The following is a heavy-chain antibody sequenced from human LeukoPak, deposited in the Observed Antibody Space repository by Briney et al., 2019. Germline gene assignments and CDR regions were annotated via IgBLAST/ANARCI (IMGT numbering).Heavy chain of an antibody. Sequence: ASVKVSCKASGYTFTGYFMHWVRQAPGQGLEWMGWINPNSGGTNYAQKFQGRVTMTRDTSISTAYMELSSLRSEDTAVYYCARAGGYCGRISCPYYFDYWGQGSLVAVSS. J-gene: IGHJ4*02. D-gene: IGHD2-15*01. V-gene: IGHV1-2*02. CDR1: GYTFTGYF. CDR2: INPNSGGT. CDR3: ARAGGYCGRISCPYYFDY.